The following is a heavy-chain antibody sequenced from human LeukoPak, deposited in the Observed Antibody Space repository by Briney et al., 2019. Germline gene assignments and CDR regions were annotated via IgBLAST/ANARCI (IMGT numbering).Heavy chain of an antibody. CDR3: AKSDTYYFYMDV. CDR2: ITWNSGNI. D-gene: IGHD3-9*01. V-gene: IGHV3-9*03. Sequence: PGGSLRLSCTASGFTFDDYAMHWVRQAPGKGLEWVSSITWNSGNIAYADSVKGRFTVSRDNAKNSLYLQMSSLRVEDMALYYCAKSDTYYFYMDVWGKGTTVTVSS. J-gene: IGHJ6*03. CDR1: GFTFDDYA.